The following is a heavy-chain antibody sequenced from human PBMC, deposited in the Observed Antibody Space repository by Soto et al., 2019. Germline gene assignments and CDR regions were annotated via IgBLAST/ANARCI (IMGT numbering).Heavy chain of an antibody. J-gene: IGHJ5*02. Sequence: GASVKVSCKASGYIFTSYGISWVRQAPGQGLEWMGWISAYNGNTNYAQKLQGRVTMTTDTSTSTAYMELRSLRSDDTAVYYCARVKAVAGTGWFDPWGQGTLVTVSS. V-gene: IGHV1-18*01. D-gene: IGHD6-19*01. CDR1: GYIFTSYG. CDR3: ARVKAVAGTGWFDP. CDR2: ISAYNGNT.